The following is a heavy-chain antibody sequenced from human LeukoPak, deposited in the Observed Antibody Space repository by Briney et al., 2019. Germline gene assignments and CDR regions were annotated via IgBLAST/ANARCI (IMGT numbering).Heavy chain of an antibody. Sequence: SVKVSCKASGGTFSSYAISWVRQAPGQGLEWMGRIIPILGIANYAQKFQGRVTITADKSTSTAYMELSSLRSEDTAVYYCAREGYYDFWSGQNAVDYWGQGTLATVSS. V-gene: IGHV1-69*04. CDR1: GGTFSSYA. D-gene: IGHD3-3*01. CDR3: AREGYYDFWSGQNAVDY. J-gene: IGHJ4*02. CDR2: IIPILGIA.